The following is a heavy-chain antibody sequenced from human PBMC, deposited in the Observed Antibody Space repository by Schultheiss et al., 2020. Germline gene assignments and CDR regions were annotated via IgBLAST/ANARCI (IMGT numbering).Heavy chain of an antibody. Sequence: SETLSLTCTVSGGSVSSGSYYWSWIRQPPGKGLEWIGEINHSGSTNYNPSLKSRVTISVDTSKNQFHLYLRSVTAADAAVYYCGRPHVTSGVYYYINVWGKGTTVTVSS. CDR2: INHSGST. CDR3: GRPHVTSGVYYYINV. D-gene: IGHD5-12*01. CDR1: GGSVSSGSYY. J-gene: IGHJ6*03. V-gene: IGHV4-39*06.